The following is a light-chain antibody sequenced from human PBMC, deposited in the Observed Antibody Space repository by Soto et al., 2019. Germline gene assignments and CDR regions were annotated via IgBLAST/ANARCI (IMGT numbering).Light chain of an antibody. V-gene: IGKV1-6*01. CDR1: TGIRTD. Sequence: AIQLNQSPSSLSASVGDRVTITCRASTGIRTDLSWYQQKPGKVPKVLIYAATSLHSGVPSRFSGSGSGTDFTLTISSLQPEDFATYYCLQDYNYPWTFGQGTKVDIK. J-gene: IGKJ1*01. CDR2: AAT. CDR3: LQDYNYPWT.